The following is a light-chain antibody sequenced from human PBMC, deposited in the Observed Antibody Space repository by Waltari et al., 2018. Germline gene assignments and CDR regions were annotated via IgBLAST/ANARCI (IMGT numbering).Light chain of an antibody. CDR1: QSISGW. Sequence: DIQMTQSPSTLSAFVGDRVTITFRASQSISGWLAWYQQKPGKAPKLLIFKASTLESGVPSRFSGSGSGTEFTLTINSLQPDDFATYYCQQYKSPTWTFGQGTKVEIK. CDR2: KAS. V-gene: IGKV1-5*03. J-gene: IGKJ1*01. CDR3: QQYKSPTWT.